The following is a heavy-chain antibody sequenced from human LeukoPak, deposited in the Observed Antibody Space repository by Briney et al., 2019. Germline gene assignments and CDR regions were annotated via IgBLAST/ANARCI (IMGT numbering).Heavy chain of an antibody. J-gene: IGHJ6*03. CDR3: ARGGQYYNDSSGYWGYYYYYMDV. Sequence: ASVKVSCKASGYTFTSYGISWVRQAPGQGLEWMGWISAYNGNTNYAQKLQGRVTMTSDTSTSTAYMELRSLRSDDTAVYYCARGGQYYNDSSGYWGYYYYYMDVWGKGTTVTISS. CDR2: ISAYNGNT. CDR1: GYTFTSYG. V-gene: IGHV1-18*01. D-gene: IGHD3-22*01.